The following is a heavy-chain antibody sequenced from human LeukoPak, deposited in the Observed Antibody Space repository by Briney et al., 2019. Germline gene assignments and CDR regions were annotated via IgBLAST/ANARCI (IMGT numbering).Heavy chain of an antibody. J-gene: IGHJ4*02. CDR3: TRVAEAFLAWHHYMPLFDH. Sequence: GGALRLSCSTSVVTFCDVAMSGVRQAPAKGVEWVGFILSRAYGEATEYAPAGKGRSTISRDDYKNISRKQMNSEKSDDTAIYHCTRVAEAFLAWHHYMPLFDHWGQGTLVTVSS. CDR2: ILSRAYGEAT. D-gene: IGHD3-3*01. V-gene: IGHV3-49*04. CDR1: VVTFCDVA.